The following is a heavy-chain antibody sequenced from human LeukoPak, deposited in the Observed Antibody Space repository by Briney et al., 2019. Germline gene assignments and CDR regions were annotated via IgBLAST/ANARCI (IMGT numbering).Heavy chain of an antibody. CDR2: INHSGSA. D-gene: IGHD5-24*01. J-gene: IGHJ4*02. V-gene: IGHV4-34*01. Sequence: SETLSLTCAVYGGSFSGYYWSWIRQPPGKGLEWIGEINHSGSANYNPSLKSRVTISVDTSKTQFSLKLSSVTAADTAVYYCARSRLHPIIFDYWGQGTLVTVSS. CDR1: GGSFSGYY. CDR3: ARSRLHPIIFDY.